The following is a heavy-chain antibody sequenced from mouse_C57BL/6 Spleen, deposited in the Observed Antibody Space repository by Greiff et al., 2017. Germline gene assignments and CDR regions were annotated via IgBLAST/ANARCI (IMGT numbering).Heavy chain of an antibody. V-gene: IGHV1-50*01. D-gene: IGHD1-1*01. CDR3: ARRGITTVVDAY. Sequence: QVQLQQPGAELVKPGASVKLSCKASGYTFTSYWMQWVKQRPGQGLEWIGEIDPSDSYTNYNQKFKGKATLTVDTSSSTAYMQLSSLTSEDSAVYYCARRGITTVVDAYWGQGTLVTVPA. CDR2: IDPSDSYT. CDR1: GYTFTSYW. J-gene: IGHJ3*01.